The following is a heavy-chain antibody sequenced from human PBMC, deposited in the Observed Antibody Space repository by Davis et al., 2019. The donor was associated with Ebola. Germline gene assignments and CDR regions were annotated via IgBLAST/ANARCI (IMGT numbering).Heavy chain of an antibody. CDR1: GGSISSYY. Sequence: PGGSLRLSCTVSGGSISSYYWSWIRQPPGKGLEWIGYIYYSGSTNYNPSLKSRVTISVDTSKNQFSLKLSSVTAADTAVYYCARSLDTDRHGDAFDIWGQGTMVTVSS. J-gene: IGHJ3*02. D-gene: IGHD7-27*01. CDR3: ARSLDTDRHGDAFDI. V-gene: IGHV4-59*01. CDR2: IYYSGST.